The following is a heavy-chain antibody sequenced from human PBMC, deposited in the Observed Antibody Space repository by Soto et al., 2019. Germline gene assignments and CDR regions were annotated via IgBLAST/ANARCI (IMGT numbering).Heavy chain of an antibody. CDR2: IYSGGST. CDR3: ASSDRGERRGNAFDI. Sequence: GGSLRLSCAASGFTVSSNYMSWVRQAPGKGLEWVSVIYSGGSTYYADSVKGRFTISRDNSKNTLYLQMNSLRAEDTAVYYCASSDRGERRGNAFDIWGQGTMVTVSS. D-gene: IGHD1-1*01. CDR1: GFTVSSNY. V-gene: IGHV3-53*01. J-gene: IGHJ3*02.